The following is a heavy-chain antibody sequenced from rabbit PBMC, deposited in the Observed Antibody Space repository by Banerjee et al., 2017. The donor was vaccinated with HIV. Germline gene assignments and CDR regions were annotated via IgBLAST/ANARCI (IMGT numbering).Heavy chain of an antibody. CDR3: GRGPGSIRSDL. CDR2: IDADSYGST. J-gene: IGHJ3*01. D-gene: IGHD3-1*01. CDR1: GFSFSSSYY. Sequence: QSLEESGGGLVQPEGSLTLTCTASGFSFSSSYYVCWVRQAPGKGLEWIGCIDADSYGSTYYARWAKGRFTISKTSSTTVTLQMTSLTVADTATYFCGRGPGSIRSDLWGPGTLVTVS. V-gene: IGHV1S40*01.